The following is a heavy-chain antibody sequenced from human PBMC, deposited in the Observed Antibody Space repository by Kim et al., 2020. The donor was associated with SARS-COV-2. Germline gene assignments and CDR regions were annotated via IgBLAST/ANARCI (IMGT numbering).Heavy chain of an antibody. J-gene: IGHJ4*02. CDR1: GFTVSSYV. Sequence: GGSLRLSCAASGFTVSSYVMSWVRQTPGKGLEWVSLIYPDGYPYYADSVKGRFTISRDTSESTLYLQMHSLRADDTAVYYCGRLDFGDDYWGQGTLVTVSS. CDR2: IYPDGYP. V-gene: IGHV3-53*01. CDR3: GRLDFGDDY. D-gene: IGHD4-17*01.